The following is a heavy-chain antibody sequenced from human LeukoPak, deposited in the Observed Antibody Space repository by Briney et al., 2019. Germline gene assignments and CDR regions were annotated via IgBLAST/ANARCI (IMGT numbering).Heavy chain of an antibody. D-gene: IGHD3-10*02. CDR2: ISGSGGST. Sequence: GGSLRLSCAASGFTFSSYGMSWVRQAPGKGLKWVSAISGSGGSTYYADSVKGRFTISRDNGKNSLDLQMNSLRAEDTAVYYCARDRLDIFGRDFDYWGQGTLVTVSS. J-gene: IGHJ4*02. CDR3: ARDRLDIFGRDFDY. V-gene: IGHV3-23*01. CDR1: GFTFSSYG.